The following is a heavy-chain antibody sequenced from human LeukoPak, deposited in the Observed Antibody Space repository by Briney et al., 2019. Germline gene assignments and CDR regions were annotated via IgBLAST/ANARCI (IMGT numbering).Heavy chain of an antibody. CDR1: GDSVSSNSAA. CDR3: ARGREVSSGWYYFDY. J-gene: IGHJ4*02. CDR2: TYSRSKWYH. V-gene: IGHV6-1*01. Sequence: SQTLSLTCAISGDSVSSNSAAWNWIRQSPSRGLEWLGRTYSRSKWYHDYALSVKSRITINPDTSKNQFSLQLNSMTPEDTAVYYCARGREVSSGWYYFDYWGQGTLVTVSS. D-gene: IGHD6-19*01.